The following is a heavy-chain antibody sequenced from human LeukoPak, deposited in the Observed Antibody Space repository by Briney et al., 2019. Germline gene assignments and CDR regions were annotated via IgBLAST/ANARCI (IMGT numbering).Heavy chain of an antibody. CDR2: IIPTFGTA. CDR1: GGTFSSYA. V-gene: IGHV1-69*13. CDR3: ARVLYSGSPTDYYYYYMDV. J-gene: IGHJ6*03. D-gene: IGHD1-26*01. Sequence: GASVKVSCKASGGTFSSYAISWVRQAPGQGLEWMGGIIPTFGTANYAQKFQGRVTITADESTSTAYMELSSLRSEDTAVYYCARVLYSGSPTDYYYYYMDVWGKGTTVTVSS.